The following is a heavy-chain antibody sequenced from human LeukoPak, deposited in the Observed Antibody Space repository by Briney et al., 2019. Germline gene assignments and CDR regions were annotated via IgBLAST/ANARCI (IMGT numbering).Heavy chain of an antibody. CDR3: ARGHDILTGYSPLDY. J-gene: IGHJ4*02. Sequence: SGTLSLTCAVSGGSISSSNWWSWVRQPPGKGLEWIGEIYHSRSTNYNPSLKSRVTISVDKSKNQFSLKLSSVTAADTAVYYCARGHDILTGYSPLDYWGQGTLVTVSS. CDR1: GGSISSSNW. V-gene: IGHV4-4*02. D-gene: IGHD3-9*01. CDR2: IYHSRST.